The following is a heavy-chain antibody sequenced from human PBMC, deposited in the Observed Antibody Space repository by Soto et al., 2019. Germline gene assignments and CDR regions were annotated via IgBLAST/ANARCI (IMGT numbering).Heavy chain of an antibody. CDR3: ARDTRKITVVRVDVIRDHYFHT. V-gene: IGHV3-30*04. J-gene: IGHJ4*02. CDR1: GFSFNSYA. D-gene: IGHD3-3*01. Sequence: GGSLILSCSASGFSFNSYAMHWVRQAPGKGLEWVALTLHDGSEHYYADSVKGRFTISRDNSKNTLHLQMDSLRAEDTAVYYCARDTRKITVVRVDVIRDHYFHTWGQGTPVTVSS. CDR2: TLHDGSEH.